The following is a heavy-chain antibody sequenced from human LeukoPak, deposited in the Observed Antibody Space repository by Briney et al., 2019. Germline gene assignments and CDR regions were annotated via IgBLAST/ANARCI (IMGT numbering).Heavy chain of an antibody. CDR1: GGSISSSSHY. J-gene: IGHJ4*02. D-gene: IGHD1-26*01. V-gene: IGHV4-39*07. CDR2: ISNSGST. Sequence: PSETLSLTCTVSGGSISSSSHYWGWIRQPPGKGLEWIGSISNSGSTYYNPSLKSRVTISVDTSNNQFSLKLSPATAADTAVYYCATTTIRLGYWGQGTLVTVSS. CDR3: ATTTIRLGY.